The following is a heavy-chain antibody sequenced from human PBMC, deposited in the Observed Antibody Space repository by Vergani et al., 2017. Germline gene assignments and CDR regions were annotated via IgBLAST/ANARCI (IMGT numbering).Heavy chain of an antibody. CDR2: IDHTGRP. Sequence: QVQLQQWGGGLLKPSETLSLTCVVNGASFTSYHWTWIRQSPGEGLEWVGDIDHTGRPDYNPSLKSRLTMSVDKSRNQFSLTRNSVTATDTAIYFCARVNTETNGQLYYYYYMDVWLQGTAVTVS. V-gene: IGHV4-34*01. CDR3: ARVNTETNGQLYYYYYMDV. CDR1: GASFTSYH. J-gene: IGHJ6*03. D-gene: IGHD4-11*01.